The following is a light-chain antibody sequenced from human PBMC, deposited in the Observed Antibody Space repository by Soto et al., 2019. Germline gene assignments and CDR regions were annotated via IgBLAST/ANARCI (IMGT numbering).Light chain of an antibody. CDR1: SSNIGSNY. Sequence: QSVLTQPPSASGTPGQRVTISCSGSSSNIGSNYVSWYQQPPGTAPKLLIYRDNQRPSGVPDRFSGSKSGTSASLAISGLRSEDEADYYCAAWDDSLSGGFGGGTKLTVL. CDR3: AAWDDSLSGG. J-gene: IGLJ2*01. CDR2: RDN. V-gene: IGLV1-47*01.